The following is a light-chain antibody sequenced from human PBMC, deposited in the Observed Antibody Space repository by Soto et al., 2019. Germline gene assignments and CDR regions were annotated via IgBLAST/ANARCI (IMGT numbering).Light chain of an antibody. Sequence: QSVLTQPPSASGSPGQWVTISCSGSSSNIGSDFIYWYQHVPGSAPKLLISKNDQRPSGVPDRFSGSKSGTSGSLAISELRPEDEADYYCTAWDDSLSAVVIGGGTQLTVL. CDR3: TAWDDSLSAVV. V-gene: IGLV1-47*01. CDR1: SSNIGSDF. J-gene: IGLJ2*01. CDR2: KND.